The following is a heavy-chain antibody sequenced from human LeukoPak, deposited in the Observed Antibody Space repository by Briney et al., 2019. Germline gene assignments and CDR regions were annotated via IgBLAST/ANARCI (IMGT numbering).Heavy chain of an antibody. CDR3: ARVMVSPGTTWYYGMDV. CDR2: IGTAGDT. CDR1: GXTFSSYD. J-gene: IGHJ6*02. V-gene: IGHV3-13*04. Sequence: GGSLRLSCAASGXTFSSYDMHWVRQATGKGLEWVSAIGTAGDTYYPGSVKGRFTISRENAKNSLYLQMNSLRAGDTAVYYCARVMVSPGTTWYYGMDVWGQGTTVTVSS. D-gene: IGHD1-1*01.